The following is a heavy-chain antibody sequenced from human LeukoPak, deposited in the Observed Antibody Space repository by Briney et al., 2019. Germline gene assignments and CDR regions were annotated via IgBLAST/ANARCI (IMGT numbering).Heavy chain of an antibody. Sequence: GGSLRLSCAASGFTFSSYSMNWVRQAPGKGLEWVSYISGSSSTIYYADSVEGRFTISRDNAKNSLYLQMNSLRAEDTAVYYCARDLLSIVVVPAAIATGGDWGQGTLVTVSS. CDR1: GFTFSSYS. V-gene: IGHV3-48*01. CDR2: ISGSSSTI. J-gene: IGHJ4*02. CDR3: ARDLLSIVVVPAAIATGGD. D-gene: IGHD2-2*02.